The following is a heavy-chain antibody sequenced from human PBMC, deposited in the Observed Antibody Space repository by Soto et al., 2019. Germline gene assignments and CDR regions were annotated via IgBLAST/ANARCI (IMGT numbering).Heavy chain of an antibody. CDR1: GFTFTTYS. V-gene: IGHV3-48*01. CDR2: ISTSGGAI. J-gene: IGHJ3*01. D-gene: IGHD1-26*01. Sequence: GGSLRLSCAASGFTFTTYSMNWVRQAPGKGLEWVSFISTSGGAIYYAYSVKGRFIISRDNAKNLVYLQMNSLRADDTAVYYCARDERERWRTNTLQGDAFDFGGQGTMVTVSS. CDR3: ARDERERWRTNTLQGDAFDF.